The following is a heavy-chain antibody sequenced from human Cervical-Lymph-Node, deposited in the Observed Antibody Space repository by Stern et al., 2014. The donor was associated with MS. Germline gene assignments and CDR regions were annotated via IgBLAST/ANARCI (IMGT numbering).Heavy chain of an antibody. D-gene: IGHD6-6*01. Sequence: VQLLESGAEVKKPGSSVKVSCKASGGTFNTNVISWVRQAPGQGLEWMGGIIPIFGPALYAQKFQGRVTITANDSTRAVYMELSSLRSEDTAVYYCARAAYSTSSYNYWGQGTLVIVSS. J-gene: IGHJ4*02. CDR2: IIPIFGPA. V-gene: IGHV1-69*01. CDR1: GGTFNTNV. CDR3: ARAAYSTSSYNY.